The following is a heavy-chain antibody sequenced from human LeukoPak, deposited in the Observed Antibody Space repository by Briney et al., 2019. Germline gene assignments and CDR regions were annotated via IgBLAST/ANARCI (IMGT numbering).Heavy chain of an antibody. CDR2: IIPIFGTA. J-gene: IGHJ3*02. V-gene: IGHV1-69*05. CDR3: AAPLTMITLNVFDI. CDR1: GGTFSSYA. Sequence: ASVKVSCKASGGTFSSYAISWVRQAPGQGLEWMGGIIPIFGTANYAQKFQERVTITRDMSTSTAYMELSSLRSEDTAVYYCAAPLTMITLNVFDIWGQGTMVTVSS. D-gene: IGHD3-22*01.